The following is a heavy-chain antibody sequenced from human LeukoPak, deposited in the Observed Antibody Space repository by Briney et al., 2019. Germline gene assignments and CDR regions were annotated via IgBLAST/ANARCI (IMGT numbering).Heavy chain of an antibody. J-gene: IGHJ4*02. CDR1: GGTFSSYA. D-gene: IGHD2-15*01. Sequence: ASVKVSCKASGGTFSSYAISWVRQAPGQGLEWMGRIIPILGIANYAQKFQGRVTITADKSTSTAYMELSSLRSEDTAVYYCARCSGGSCYPDYWGQGTLVTVSS. V-gene: IGHV1-69*04. CDR3: ARCSGGSCYPDY. CDR2: IIPILGIA.